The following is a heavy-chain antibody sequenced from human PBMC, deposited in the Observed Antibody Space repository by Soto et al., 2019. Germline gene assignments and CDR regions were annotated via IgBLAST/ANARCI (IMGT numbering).Heavy chain of an antibody. Sequence: GGSLRLSCGASGFTFNSHGMHWVRQAPGKGLEWVAVISYEGSNNFYAESVKGRFTISRDNSKNTLYLQMNSLRREDTAVYYCARGAEYQLLSRDYFYGMDVWGQGTTVTVSS. CDR2: ISYEGSNN. J-gene: IGHJ6*02. D-gene: IGHD2-2*01. CDR1: GFTFNSHG. CDR3: ARGAEYQLLSRDYFYGMDV. V-gene: IGHV3-30*03.